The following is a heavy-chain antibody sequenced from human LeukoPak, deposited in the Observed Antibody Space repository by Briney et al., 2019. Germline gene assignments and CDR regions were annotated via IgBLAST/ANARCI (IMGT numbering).Heavy chain of an antibody. D-gene: IGHD2-21*02. V-gene: IGHV4-30-4*01. CDR3: ARDARRPWGDSQYYYYGMDV. CDR2: IYYSGST. J-gene: IGHJ6*02. Sequence: PSETLSVTCTVSGGSISSGDYYWSWIRQPPGKGLEWIGYIYYSGSTYYNPSLKSRVTISVDTSKNQFSLKLSSVTAADTAVYYCARDARRPWGDSQYYYYGMDVWGQGTTVTVSS. CDR1: GGSISSGDYY.